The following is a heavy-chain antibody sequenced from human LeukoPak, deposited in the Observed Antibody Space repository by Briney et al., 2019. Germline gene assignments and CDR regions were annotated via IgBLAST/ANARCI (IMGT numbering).Heavy chain of an antibody. CDR2: MNPGSGDT. CDR3: ARGLGDYNTDWFPVSGY. Sequence: ASVKVSCKASGYTFTTHDLTWVRQATGQGLEWMGWMNPGSGDTGYAQKFQGRVTMTRDTSMSTAYMELNSLGSEDTAIYYCARGLGDYNTDWFPVSGYWGQGTPVTVSS. D-gene: IGHD3-9*01. V-gene: IGHV1-8*01. CDR1: GYTFTTHD. J-gene: IGHJ4*02.